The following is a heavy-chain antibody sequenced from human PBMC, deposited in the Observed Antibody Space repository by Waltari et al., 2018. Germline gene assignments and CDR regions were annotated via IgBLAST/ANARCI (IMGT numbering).Heavy chain of an antibody. CDR1: GGSFSGYY. CDR3: ARGGGMVRGVNPHHFDY. J-gene: IGHJ4*02. CDR2: INHSGST. Sequence: QVQLQQRGAGLLKPSETLSLTCAVYGGSFSGYYWSWIRQPPGKGLEWIGEINHSGSTNNNPSLKSRVTISVDTSKNQFSLKLSSVTAADTAVYYCARGGGMVRGVNPHHFDYWGQGTLVTVSS. V-gene: IGHV4-34*01. D-gene: IGHD3-10*01.